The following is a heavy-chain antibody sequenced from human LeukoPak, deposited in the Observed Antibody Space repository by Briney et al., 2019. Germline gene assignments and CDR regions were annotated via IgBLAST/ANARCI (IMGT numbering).Heavy chain of an antibody. CDR1: GFTFSSYG. Sequence: GGSLRLSCAASGFTFSSYGMHWVRQAPGKGLEWVAVISYDGSNKYYADSVKGRFTISRDNSKNTVYLQMNSLRADDTAVYYCARGPTGGNAFDIWGQGTKVTVSS. D-gene: IGHD3-16*01. CDR3: ARGPTGGNAFDI. V-gene: IGHV3-30*03. CDR2: ISYDGSNK. J-gene: IGHJ3*02.